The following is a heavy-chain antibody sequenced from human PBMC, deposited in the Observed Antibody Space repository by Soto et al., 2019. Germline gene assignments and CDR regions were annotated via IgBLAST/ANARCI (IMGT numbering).Heavy chain of an antibody. CDR1: GFTFSSYG. Sequence: GGSLRLSCAASGFTFSSYGMHWVRQAPGKGLEWVAVISYDGSNKYYADSVKGRFTISRDNSKNTLYLQMNSLRAEDTAVYYCAKGSGRYFDWSHFDYWGQGTLVTVSS. V-gene: IGHV3-30*18. CDR2: ISYDGSNK. D-gene: IGHD3-9*01. J-gene: IGHJ4*02. CDR3: AKGSGRYFDWSHFDY.